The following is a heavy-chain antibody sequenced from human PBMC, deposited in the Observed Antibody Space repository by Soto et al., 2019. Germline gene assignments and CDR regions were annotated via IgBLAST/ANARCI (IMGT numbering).Heavy chain of an antibody. CDR3: VHSRHDSSGYYYAFDY. CDR2: IYWDDDK. D-gene: IGHD3-22*01. CDR1: GFSLSTSGVG. J-gene: IGHJ4*02. V-gene: IGHV2-5*02. Sequence: QITLKESGPTLVKPTQTLTLTCTFSGFSLSTSGVGVGWIRQPPGKALEWLALIYWDDDKRYSPSLKSRLTITKDTPKNQVVLTMTNMDPVDTATYNCVHSRHDSSGYYYAFDYWDQGILVTVSS.